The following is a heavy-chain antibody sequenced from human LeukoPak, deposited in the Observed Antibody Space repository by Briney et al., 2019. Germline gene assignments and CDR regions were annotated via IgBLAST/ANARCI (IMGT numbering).Heavy chain of an antibody. CDR1: GFTFSSNA. V-gene: IGHV3-23*01. CDR3: AKDSSGSRTFDY. Sequence: GGSLSFSCEASGFTFSSNAMSWFRKAPGKGRGGVSAISGSGGSTYYADSVKGRFTISRDNSKNTLYLQMNSLRAEDTAVYYCAKDSSGSRTFDYWGQGTLVTVSS. CDR2: ISGSGGST. D-gene: IGHD1-26*01. J-gene: IGHJ4*02.